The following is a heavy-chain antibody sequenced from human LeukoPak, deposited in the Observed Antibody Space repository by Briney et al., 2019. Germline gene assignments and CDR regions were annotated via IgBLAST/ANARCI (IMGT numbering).Heavy chain of an antibody. V-gene: IGHV3-23*01. J-gene: IGHJ4*02. CDR3: ATDGLTGTTDGTLES. CDR2: ISGSGANT. Sequence: GGSLRLSCAASGFTFSSYSMSWVRQAPGMGLEWVSTISGSGANTYYSDSVKGRFTISRDNSKNTLYVQMNSLRPEDTAIYYCATDGLTGTTDGTLESWGQGTLVTVSS. CDR1: GFTFSSYS. D-gene: IGHD1-20*01.